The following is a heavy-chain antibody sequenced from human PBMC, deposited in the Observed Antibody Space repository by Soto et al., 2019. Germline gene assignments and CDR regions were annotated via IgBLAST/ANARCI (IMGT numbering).Heavy chain of an antibody. D-gene: IGHD6-6*01. CDR3: AAAQYYFDY. J-gene: IGHJ4*02. V-gene: IGHV4-34*01. CDR2: INHSGST. Sequence: QVQLQQWGAGLLKPSETLSLTCAVYGGSFSGYYWSWIRQPPVKGLEWIGEINHSGSTNSNPSLKSRVTISVDTSTNQFSLKLSSMTAAATAVYYCAAAQYYFDYWGQGSLLTVSS. CDR1: GGSFSGYY.